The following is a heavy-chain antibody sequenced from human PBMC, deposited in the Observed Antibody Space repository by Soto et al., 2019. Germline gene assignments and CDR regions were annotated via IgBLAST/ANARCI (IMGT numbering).Heavy chain of an antibody. CDR1: GGSISSGDYY. CDR2: IYYSGST. CDR3: ARVPAVAGTFDY. J-gene: IGHJ4*02. Sequence: SETLSLTCTVSGGSISSGDYYWSWIRQPPGKGLEWIGYIYYSGSTYYNPSLKSRVTISVDTSKNQFSLKLSSVTAADTAVYYCARVPAVAGTFDYWGQETLVTVSS. D-gene: IGHD6-19*01. V-gene: IGHV4-30-4*01.